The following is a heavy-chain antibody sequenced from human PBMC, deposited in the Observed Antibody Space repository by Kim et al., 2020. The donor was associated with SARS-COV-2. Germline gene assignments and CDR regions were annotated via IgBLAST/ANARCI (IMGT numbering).Heavy chain of an antibody. CDR3: ARGKAAAGTGLFDP. CDR2: ISSSSSYI. Sequence: GGSLRLSCAASGFTFSSYSMNWVRQAPGKGLEWVSSISSSSSYIYYADSVKGRFTISRDNAKNSLYLQMNSLRAEDTAVYYCARGKAAAGTGLFDPWCQGTLVTVSS. V-gene: IGHV3-21*01. CDR1: GFTFSSYS. D-gene: IGHD6-13*01. J-gene: IGHJ5*02.